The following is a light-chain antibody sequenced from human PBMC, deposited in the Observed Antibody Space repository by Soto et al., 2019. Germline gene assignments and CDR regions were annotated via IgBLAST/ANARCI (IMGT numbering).Light chain of an antibody. V-gene: IGKV3-20*01. CDR2: GAS. CDR1: QSVSSSY. CDR3: QQYSRSPVT. Sequence: EIVLTQSPGTLSLSPGERATLSCRASQSVSSSYLAWYQQKPSQAPRLLIYGASSRATGIPDRFSGSGSGTDFTLTISRLEPEDFAVYYCQQYSRSPVTFGQGTKVEIK. J-gene: IGKJ1*01.